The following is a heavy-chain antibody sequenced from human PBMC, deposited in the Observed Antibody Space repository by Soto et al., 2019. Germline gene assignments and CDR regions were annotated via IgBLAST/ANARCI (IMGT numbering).Heavy chain of an antibody. D-gene: IGHD2-2*01. CDR1: GYTFTSYG. Sequence: QVQLVQSGAEVKKPGASVKVSCKASGYTFTSYGISWVRQAPGQGLEWMGWISAYNGNTNYAQKLQGRVTMTTDTSKSTAYMELRSLRSDDTAVYYCAREVVPAAMRYYYYYYMDVWGKGTTVTVSS. CDR2: ISAYNGNT. V-gene: IGHV1-18*01. CDR3: AREVVPAAMRYYYYYYMDV. J-gene: IGHJ6*03.